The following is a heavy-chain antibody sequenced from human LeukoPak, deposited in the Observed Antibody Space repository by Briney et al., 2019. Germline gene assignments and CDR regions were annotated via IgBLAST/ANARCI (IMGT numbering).Heavy chain of an antibody. CDR3: ARLRGAMTPVTSDFDY. D-gene: IGHD4-17*01. V-gene: IGHV4-39*01. Sequence: NPSETLSLTCTVSGGSISGSSYYWAWIRQPPGKGLEWIVSGFYSGSAYYNPSLKSRVTISVDTSKNQFSLNLSSVTAADTAVYYCARLRGAMTPVTSDFDYWGQGTLVTVSS. CDR1: GGSISGSSYY. J-gene: IGHJ4*02. CDR2: GFYSGSA.